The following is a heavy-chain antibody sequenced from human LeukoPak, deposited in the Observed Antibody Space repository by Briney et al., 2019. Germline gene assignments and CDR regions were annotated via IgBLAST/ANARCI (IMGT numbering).Heavy chain of an antibody. CDR1: GFTFSSYD. Sequence: QAGGSLGLSCAASGFTFSSYDMHWVRQATGKGLEWVSAIGTAGDTYYPGSVKGRFTISRENAKNSLYLQMNSLRAGDTAVYYCARNPDVWQGYYYYGMDVWGQGTTVTVSS. CDR3: ARNPDVWQGYYYYGMDV. J-gene: IGHJ6*02. V-gene: IGHV3-13*01. CDR2: IGTAGDT.